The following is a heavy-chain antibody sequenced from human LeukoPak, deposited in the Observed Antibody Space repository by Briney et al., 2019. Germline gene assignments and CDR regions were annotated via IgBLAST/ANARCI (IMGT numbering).Heavy chain of an antibody. D-gene: IGHD6-6*01. CDR1: GGSISSYY. CDR2: IYYSGST. J-gene: IGHJ2*01. Sequence: SETLSLTYTVSGGSISSYYWSWIRQPPGKGLEWIGYIYYSGSTNYNPSLKSRVTMSVDTSKNQFSLKLSSVTAADTAVYYCARGEDLSIAARRDLYWYFDLWGRGTLVTVSS. V-gene: IGHV4-59*01. CDR3: ARGEDLSIAARRDLYWYFDL.